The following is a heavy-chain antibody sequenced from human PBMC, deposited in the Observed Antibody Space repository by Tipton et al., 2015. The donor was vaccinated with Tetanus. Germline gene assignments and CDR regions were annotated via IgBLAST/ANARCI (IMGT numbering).Heavy chain of an antibody. D-gene: IGHD6-6*01. CDR1: GGSFSGYY. J-gene: IGHJ4*02. V-gene: IGHV4-34*01. Sequence: TLSLTCAVYGGSFSGYYWSWIRQPPGKGLEWIGEINHSGSTNHNPSLKSRVTISVDTSKNQFSLKLSSVTAADTAVYYCARKKYSSYFDYWGQGTLVTVSS. CDR3: ARKKYSSYFDY. CDR2: INHSGST.